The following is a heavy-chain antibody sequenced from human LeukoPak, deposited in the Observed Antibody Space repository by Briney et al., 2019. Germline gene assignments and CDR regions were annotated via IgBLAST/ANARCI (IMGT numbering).Heavy chain of an antibody. J-gene: IGHJ4*02. V-gene: IGHV3-23*01. Sequence: PARSRSPSCAPSGSRLSSIGMSGDRQAPGKGLEWVSALSGSGGSTYYADAVKGRFTVSRDPSKHTLNLQMNRLRAEDPAVHYSATGCGGSCYPPLHYWGQGTLVTVSS. D-gene: IGHD2-15*01. CDR1: GSRLSSIG. CDR2: LSGSGGST. CDR3: ATGCGGSCYPPLHY.